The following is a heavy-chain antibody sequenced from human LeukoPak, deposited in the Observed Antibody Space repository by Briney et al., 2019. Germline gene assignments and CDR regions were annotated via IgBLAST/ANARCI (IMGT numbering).Heavy chain of an antibody. J-gene: IGHJ4*02. CDR3: ARDEPSPDSTDLDY. V-gene: IGHV3-66*01. CDR1: GFTVSSNY. D-gene: IGHD2/OR15-2a*01. CDR2: IYSGGST. Sequence: PGGSLRLSCAVSGFTVSSNYMTWVRRAPGKGLEWVSIIYSGGSTYYADSVKGRFTISRDNSKNTLYLQMNSLRAEDTAVYYCARDEPSPDSTDLDYWGQGTLVTVSS.